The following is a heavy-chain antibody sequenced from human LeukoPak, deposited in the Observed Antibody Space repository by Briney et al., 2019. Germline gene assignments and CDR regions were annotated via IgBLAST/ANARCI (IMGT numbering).Heavy chain of an antibody. D-gene: IGHD1-26*01. CDR2: IYAGGST. CDR1: GFIVSTSY. Sequence: QPGGSLRLSCAASGFIVSTSYMSWVRQAPGKGLEWVSVIYAGGSTHYADSVKGRFTISRDNSKNTLYLQMNSLRADDTAVYYCARWEGSEWVYFDSWGQGTLVAVSS. J-gene: IGHJ4*02. CDR3: ARWEGSEWVYFDS. V-gene: IGHV3-66*01.